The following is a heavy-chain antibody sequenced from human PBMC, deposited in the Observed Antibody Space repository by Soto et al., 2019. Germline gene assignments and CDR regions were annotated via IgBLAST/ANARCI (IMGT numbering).Heavy chain of an antibody. D-gene: IGHD6-19*01. J-gene: IGHJ5*02. Sequence: ASGKVSCNATGGSFRNYICAWVGQAPGQGLEWMGGTIPMFATAQYAQKLQGRVTITADESTRTVYMDRTSLKSDDPAVYYCARGLFGQQWLVGFDTWGQGTPVPVSS. CDR1: GGSFRNYI. CDR2: TIPMFATA. V-gene: IGHV1-69*13. CDR3: ARGLFGQQWLVGFDT.